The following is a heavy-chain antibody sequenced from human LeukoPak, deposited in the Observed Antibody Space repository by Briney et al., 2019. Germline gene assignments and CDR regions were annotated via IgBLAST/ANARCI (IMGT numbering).Heavy chain of an antibody. D-gene: IGHD2-15*01. CDR1: GFTFSSYW. V-gene: IGHV3-7*01. J-gene: IGHJ1*01. Sequence: GGSLRLSCAASGFTFSSYWMSWVRQAPGKGLEWVANIKHDGSEKYYVDSVKGRFTISRDNAKNSLYLQLNSLRAEDTAVYYCARGHSNYCSGGSCYVRHWGQGTLVTASS. CDR3: ARGHSNYCSGGSCYVRH. CDR2: IKHDGSEK.